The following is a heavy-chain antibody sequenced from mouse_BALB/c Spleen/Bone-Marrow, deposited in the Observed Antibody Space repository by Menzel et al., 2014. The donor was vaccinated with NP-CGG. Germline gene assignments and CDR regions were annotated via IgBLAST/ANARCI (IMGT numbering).Heavy chain of an antibody. CDR2: IDPSDSET. V-gene: IGHV1S127*01. CDR1: GYSFTSYW. Sequence: QVQLQQSGPQLVRPGASVKISCKASGYSFTSYWMHWVKQRPGQGLEWIGMIDPSDSETRLNQMFKDKATLTVDKSSSTAYMHLSSPTSEDSAVYYCASYVSSPAWFAYWGQGTLVTVSA. CDR3: ASYVSSPAWFAY. D-gene: IGHD1-1*01. J-gene: IGHJ3*01.